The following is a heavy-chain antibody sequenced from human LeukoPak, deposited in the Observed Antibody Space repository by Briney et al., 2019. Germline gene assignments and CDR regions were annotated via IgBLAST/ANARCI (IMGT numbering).Heavy chain of an antibody. CDR2: IIPILGIA. D-gene: IGHD6-13*01. Sequence: SVKVSCKASGGTFSSYAISWVRQAPGQGLEWMGRIIPILGIANYAQKFQGRVTITADKSTSTAYMELSSLRSEDTAVYYYARHPRIAAAGLNWFDPWGQGTLVTVSS. J-gene: IGHJ5*02. V-gene: IGHV1-69*04. CDR3: ARHPRIAAAGLNWFDP. CDR1: GGTFSSYA.